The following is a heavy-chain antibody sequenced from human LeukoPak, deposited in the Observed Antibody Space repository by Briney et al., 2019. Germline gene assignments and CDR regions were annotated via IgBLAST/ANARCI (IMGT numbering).Heavy chain of an antibody. D-gene: IGHD3-10*01. CDR1: GFTFSSYG. CDR2: ISGSGDST. V-gene: IGHV3-23*01. Sequence: GGTLRLSCGASGFTFSSYGMSWVRQAPGKGLEWVSTISGSGDSTYYADSVKGRFTISRDNSKNTLYLQMNSLRAEDTAVYYCAKGGAVSSKSITMVRGTRRYYYYMDVWGKGTTVTISS. J-gene: IGHJ6*03. CDR3: AKGGAVSSKSITMVRGTRRYYYYMDV.